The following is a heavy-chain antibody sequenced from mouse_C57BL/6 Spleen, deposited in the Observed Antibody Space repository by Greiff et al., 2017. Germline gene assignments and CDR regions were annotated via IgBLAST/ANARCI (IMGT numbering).Heavy chain of an antibody. Sequence: QVQLQQPGAELVKPGASVKLSCKASGYTFTSYWMHWVKQRPGQGLEWIGMIHPNSGSTNYNEKFKSKATLTVDTSSSTAYMQLSSLTSEDSAVYYCARGYYGSSGYFDVWGTGTTVTVSS. CDR2: IHPNSGST. CDR1: GYTFTSYW. D-gene: IGHD1-1*01. J-gene: IGHJ1*03. V-gene: IGHV1-64*01. CDR3: ARGYYGSSGYFDV.